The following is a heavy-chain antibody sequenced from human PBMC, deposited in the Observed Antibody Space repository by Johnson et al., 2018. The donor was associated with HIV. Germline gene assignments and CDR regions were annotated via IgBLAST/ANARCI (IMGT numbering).Heavy chain of an antibody. J-gene: IGHJ3*02. CDR3: ARGRGALDI. CDR2: IRYDGNNK. D-gene: IGHD3-16*01. V-gene: IGHV3-30*02. CDR1: GFTFSNYG. Sequence: VQLVESGGGLVQAGGSLRLSCTASGFTFSNYGMHWVRQAPGKGLEWVAFIRYDGNNKYYADSVKGRFTISRDNSKNTLYLQMNSLRAEDTAVYHCARGRGALDIWGQGTMVTVSS.